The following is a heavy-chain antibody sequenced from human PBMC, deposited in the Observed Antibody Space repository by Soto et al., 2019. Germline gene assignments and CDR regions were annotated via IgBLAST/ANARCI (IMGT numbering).Heavy chain of an antibody. D-gene: IGHD5-12*01. V-gene: IGHV1-18*01. CDR1: GYTFISYG. CDR2: ISTYNGNT. Sequence: QVQLVQSGGEVKKPGASVKVSCKTSGYTFISYGISWVRQAPGQGLEWMGWISTYNGNTNHAQKLQRRLTKPTDTSTNRVYVQQRSLRSDDAAVYYCAREWVVADPLDYWGQGTLVTVCS. CDR3: AREWVVADPLDY. J-gene: IGHJ4*02.